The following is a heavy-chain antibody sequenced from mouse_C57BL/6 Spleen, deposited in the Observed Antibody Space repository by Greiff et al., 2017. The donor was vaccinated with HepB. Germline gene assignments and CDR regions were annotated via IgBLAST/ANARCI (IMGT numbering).Heavy chain of an antibody. V-gene: IGHV5-9*01. Sequence: DVKLVESGGGLVKPGGSLKLSCAASGFTFSSYTMSWVRQTPEKRLEWVATISGGGGNTYYPDSVKGRFTISRDNAKNTLYLQMSSLRSEDTALYYCARLLANYFDYWGQGTTLTVSS. J-gene: IGHJ2*01. CDR1: GFTFSSYT. CDR3: ARLLANYFDY. CDR2: ISGGGGNT.